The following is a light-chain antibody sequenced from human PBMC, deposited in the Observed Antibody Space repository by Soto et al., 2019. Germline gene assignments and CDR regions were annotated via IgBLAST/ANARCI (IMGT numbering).Light chain of an antibody. CDR3: AVWDDSLNGPV. CDR2: SNN. Sequence: QSVLTQPPSASGTPGQRVTISCSGSSSNIGSNSVNWYQQLPGPAPKLLIYSNNQRPSGVPDRFSGSKSGTSASLAISGLQSEDEADYYCAVWDDSLNGPVFGGGTKLTVL. CDR1: SSNIGSNS. V-gene: IGLV1-44*01. J-gene: IGLJ3*02.